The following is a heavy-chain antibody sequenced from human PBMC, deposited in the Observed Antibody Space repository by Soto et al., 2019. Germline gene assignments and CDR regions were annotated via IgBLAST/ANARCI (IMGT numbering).Heavy chain of an antibody. V-gene: IGHV3-21*01. CDR3: ARDRGYDAHAYYYNAMGV. CDR1: GFTFRTYT. J-gene: IGHJ6*02. D-gene: IGHD3-10*01. CDR2: IRGFSPYT. Sequence: PGGSLRLSCISSGFTFRTYTMNWVRQAPGKGLEWVSGIRGFSPYTFYAESVKGRFTISRDNAKNSLDLQMDSLRAEDTAVYYCARDRGYDAHAYYYNAMGVWGQGTTVTVSS.